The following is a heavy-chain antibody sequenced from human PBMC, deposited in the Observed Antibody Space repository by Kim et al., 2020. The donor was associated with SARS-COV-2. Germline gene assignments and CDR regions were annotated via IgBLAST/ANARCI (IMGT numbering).Heavy chain of an antibody. J-gene: IGHJ6*02. D-gene: IGHD3-3*01. Sequence: SETLSLTCTVSGGSISSYYWSWIRQPPGKGLEWIGYIYYSGSTNYNPSLKSRVTISVDTSKNQFSLKLSSVTAADTAGYYCARGGRVEVTIFGVVNEERGVDVWGQGTTVTVSS. V-gene: IGHV4-59*13. CDR1: GGSISSYY. CDR3: ARGGRVEVTIFGVVNEERGVDV. CDR2: IYYSGST.